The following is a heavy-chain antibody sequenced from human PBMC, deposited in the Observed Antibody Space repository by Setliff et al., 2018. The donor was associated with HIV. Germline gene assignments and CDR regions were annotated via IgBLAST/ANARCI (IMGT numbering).Heavy chain of an antibody. J-gene: IGHJ4*02. Sequence: SETLSLTCAVSGGTFSLHYYTWIRQSPLRGLEWIGEINHSGGTRYNPSPESRVTMSLDSSRKQFSLRLISVTAADTAVYYCAREVRWELPQGFDHWGQGSQVTVSS. CDR2: INHSGGT. D-gene: IGHD1-26*01. V-gene: IGHV4-34*01. CDR1: GGTFSLHY. CDR3: AREVRWELPQGFDH.